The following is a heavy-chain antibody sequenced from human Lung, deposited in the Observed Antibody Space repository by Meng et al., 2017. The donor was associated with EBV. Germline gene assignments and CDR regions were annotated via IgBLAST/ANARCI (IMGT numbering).Heavy chain of an antibody. CDR3: ARVSSGWDYFDY. CDR2: IYYSGST. Sequence: QVQLQESDPGWVRPSQTLSLTCTVSGGSVSSGGYYWTWIRQHPGKGLEWFGHIYYSGSTFYNPSLKRRVIISIDTSKNQFSLNLRSVTAADTAVYYCARVSSGWDYFDYWGQGTLVTVSS. V-gene: IGHV4-31*03. CDR1: GGSVSSGGYY. D-gene: IGHD6-19*01. J-gene: IGHJ4*02.